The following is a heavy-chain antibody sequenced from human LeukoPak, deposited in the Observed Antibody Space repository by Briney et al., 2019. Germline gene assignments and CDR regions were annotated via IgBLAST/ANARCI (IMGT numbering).Heavy chain of an antibody. CDR3: VTYSGYDPGRY. J-gene: IGHJ4*02. D-gene: IGHD5-12*01. CDR2: INYNGGRT. CDR1: GSSFTTYS. Sequence: GGSLRLSSSVSGSSFTTYSMDWGRQAPGGGLGYVSCINYNGGRTNYADSVKGRFTISRDNSKKTPYLQMNRHRTRSTDVYYCVTYSGYDPGRYWGQGTLVTVSS. V-gene: IGHV3-64D*06.